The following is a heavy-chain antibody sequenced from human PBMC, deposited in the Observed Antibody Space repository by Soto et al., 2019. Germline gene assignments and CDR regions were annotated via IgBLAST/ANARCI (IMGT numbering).Heavy chain of an antibody. J-gene: IGHJ6*03. CDR1: GYTFTSYD. CDR2: MNPNSGNT. Sequence: QVQLVQSGAEVKKPGASVKVSCKASGYTFTSYDINWVRQATGQGLEWMGWMNPNSGNTGYAQKFQGRVTMTRNTSISTAYMELSSLRSEDTAVYYCATRADCSSTSCPKDYYYMDVWGKGTTVTVSS. D-gene: IGHD2-2*01. CDR3: ATRADCSSTSCPKDYYYMDV. V-gene: IGHV1-8*01.